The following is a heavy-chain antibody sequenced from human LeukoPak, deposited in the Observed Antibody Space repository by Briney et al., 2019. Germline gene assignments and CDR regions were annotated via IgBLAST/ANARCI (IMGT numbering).Heavy chain of an antibody. CDR1: GGSISSYY. CDR2: IYTSGST. D-gene: IGHD6-19*01. V-gene: IGHV4-4*07. J-gene: IGHJ5*02. CDR3: ARDRVGGIAVAGTSRWFDP. Sequence: SETLSLTCTVSGGSISSYYWSWIRQPAGKGLEWIGRIYTSGSTNYNPSLKSRVTMSVDTSKNQFSLKLSSVTAADTAVYYCARDRVGGIAVAGTSRWFDPWGQGTLVTVSS.